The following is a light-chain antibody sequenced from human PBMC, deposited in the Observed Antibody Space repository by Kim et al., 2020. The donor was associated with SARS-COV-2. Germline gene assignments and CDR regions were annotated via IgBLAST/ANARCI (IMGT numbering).Light chain of an antibody. CDR3: QSADSSGTSYVV. V-gene: IGLV3-25*03. Sequence: SYELAQPPSVSVSPGQTARITCSGDALPKQYAYWYQQKPGQAPVLVIYKDSERPSGIPERFSGSSSGTTVPLTISGVQAEDEADYYCQSADSSGTSYVVF. CDR2: KDS. CDR1: ALPKQY. J-gene: IGLJ2*01.